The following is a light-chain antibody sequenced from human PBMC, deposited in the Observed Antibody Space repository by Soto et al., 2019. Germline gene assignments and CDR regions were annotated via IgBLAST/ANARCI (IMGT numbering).Light chain of an antibody. J-gene: IGLJ2*01. CDR3: SSYAGSNNLGV. CDR2: EVI. CDR1: SSDVGGYNY. Sequence: QSALTQPASVSGSPGQSITISCTGTSSDVGGYNYVSWYQQHPGKAPKLLIYEVIKRPSGVPDRFSGSKSGNTASLTVSGLQAEDEADYYCSSYAGSNNLGVFGGGTKLTVL. V-gene: IGLV2-8*01.